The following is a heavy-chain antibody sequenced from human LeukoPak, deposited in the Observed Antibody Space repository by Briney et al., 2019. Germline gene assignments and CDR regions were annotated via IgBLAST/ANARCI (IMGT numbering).Heavy chain of an antibody. D-gene: IGHD1-26*01. CDR3: ARDQFIGSPGFDY. Sequence: GSLRLSCAASGFTFSSYELNWVRQAPGKGLEWVSYINGDGRIIFYADSVKGRFTISRDNAKNSLFLQMNSPGVEDTAVYYCARDQFIGSPGFDYWGQGTLVTVSS. CDR1: GFTFSSYE. J-gene: IGHJ4*02. CDR2: INGDGRII. V-gene: IGHV3-48*03.